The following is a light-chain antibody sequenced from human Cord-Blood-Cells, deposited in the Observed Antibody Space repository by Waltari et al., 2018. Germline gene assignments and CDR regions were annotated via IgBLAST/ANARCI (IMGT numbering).Light chain of an antibody. V-gene: IGLV2-23*01. J-gene: IGLJ3*02. CDR3: CSYAGSSTWV. CDR1: SSDVRSYNL. Sequence: QSALTQPASVSGSPGQSITISCTGTSSDVRSYNLVSWYQQHPGKAPKPMIYEGSKRPSGVSNRFSGSKSGTTASLTISGLQAEDEADYYCCSYAGSSTWVFGGGTKLTVL. CDR2: EGS.